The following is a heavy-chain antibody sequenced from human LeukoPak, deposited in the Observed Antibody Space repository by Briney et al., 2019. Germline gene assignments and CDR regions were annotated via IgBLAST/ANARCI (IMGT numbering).Heavy chain of an antibody. Sequence: PGGSLGLSCAASGFTVSSNYMSWVRQAPGKGLEWVSVIYSGGSTYYADSVKGRFTISRDNSKNTLYLQMNSLRAEDTAVYYCAREQPGYFDYWGQGTLVTVSS. CDR1: GFTVSSNY. D-gene: IGHD1-26*01. CDR2: IYSGGST. J-gene: IGHJ4*02. CDR3: AREQPGYFDY. V-gene: IGHV3-66*02.